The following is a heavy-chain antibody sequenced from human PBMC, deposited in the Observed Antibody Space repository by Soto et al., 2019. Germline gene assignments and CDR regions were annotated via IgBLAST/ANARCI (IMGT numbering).Heavy chain of an antibody. CDR3: VRDGTKTLRDWFDP. CDR1: GASISGFY. CDR2: IYATGTT. V-gene: IGHV4-4*07. Sequence: ETLSLTCTVSGASISGFYWSWIRKSAGKGLEWIGRIYATGTTDHNPSLKSRVMMSVDTSKKQFSLKLRSVTAADTAVYYCVRDGTKTLRDWFDPWGQGISVTVSS. D-gene: IGHD1-1*01. J-gene: IGHJ5*02.